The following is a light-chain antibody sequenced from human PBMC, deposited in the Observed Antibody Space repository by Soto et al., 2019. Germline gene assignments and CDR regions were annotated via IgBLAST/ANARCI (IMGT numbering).Light chain of an antibody. CDR2: GAS. CDR1: QSVSSN. J-gene: IGKJ4*01. V-gene: IGKV3-15*01. Sequence: IEMAQSPATLSVSPGERATLSCRASQSVSSNLVWYQQKPGQAPRLLIYGASTRVTGIPARFSGSGSGTEFTLTISRLQPEDFAVYYCQQYGSSLGVTFGGGTKVDIK. CDR3: QQYGSSLGVT.